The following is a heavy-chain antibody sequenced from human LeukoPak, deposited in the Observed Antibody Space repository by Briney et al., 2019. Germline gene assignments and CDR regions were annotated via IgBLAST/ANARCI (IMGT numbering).Heavy chain of an antibody. CDR3: ARAPGTSGSKTKHFDY. V-gene: IGHV3-53*01. CDR1: GFTVSSNY. D-gene: IGHD6-19*01. Sequence: GGSLRPSCAASGFTVSSNYMGWVRQAPGKGLEWVSDIYSGGTTYYADSVKGRFTISRDNSKNTLYLQMNSLRAEDTAVYYCARAPGTSGSKTKHFDYWGQGTLVTVSS. J-gene: IGHJ4*02. CDR2: IYSGGTT.